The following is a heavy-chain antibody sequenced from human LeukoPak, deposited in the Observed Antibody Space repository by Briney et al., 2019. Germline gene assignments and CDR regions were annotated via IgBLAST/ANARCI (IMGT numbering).Heavy chain of an antibody. CDR2: ISGSGGSS. J-gene: IGHJ4*02. Sequence: PGGSLRLSCAASGFTFSSYAMSWARQAPGKGLEWVSAISGSGGSSYYADSVKGRFTISRDNSKNTLYLQMNSLRAEDTAVYYCEGVAPTVTSENYWGQGTLVTVSS. D-gene: IGHD4-17*01. CDR1: GFTFSSYA. V-gene: IGHV3-23*01. CDR3: EGVAPTVTSENY.